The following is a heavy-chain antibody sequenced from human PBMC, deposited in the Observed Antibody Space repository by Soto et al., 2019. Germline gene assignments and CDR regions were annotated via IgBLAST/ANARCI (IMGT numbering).Heavy chain of an antibody. Sequence: PSETLSLTCAVYGGSFSGYYWSWIRQPPGKGLEWIGEINHSGSTNYNPSLKSRVTISVDTSKNQFSLKLSSVTAADTAVYYCASSPEYDLQTYYYDSSGPPGMDVWGQGTTVTVSS. CDR3: ASSPEYDLQTYYYDSSGPPGMDV. V-gene: IGHV4-34*01. CDR1: GGSFSGYY. D-gene: IGHD3-22*01. J-gene: IGHJ6*02. CDR2: INHSGST.